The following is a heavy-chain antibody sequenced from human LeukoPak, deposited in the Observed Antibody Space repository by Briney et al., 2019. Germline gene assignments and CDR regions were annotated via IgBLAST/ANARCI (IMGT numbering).Heavy chain of an antibody. CDR2: YSGGST. J-gene: IGHJ4*02. V-gene: IGHV3-66*01. CDR3: ARGPSGYHNT. D-gene: IGHD5-12*01. Sequence: GGSLRLSCAAPEFSVGSNYMTWVRQAPGKGLEWVSLYSGGSTYYADSVKGRFTISRDNSKNTLYLQMNSLRAEDTAVYYCARGPSGYHNTGGQGTLVTVSS. CDR1: EFSVGSNY.